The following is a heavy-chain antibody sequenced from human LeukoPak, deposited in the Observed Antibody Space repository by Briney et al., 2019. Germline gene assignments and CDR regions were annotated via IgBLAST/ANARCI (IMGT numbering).Heavy chain of an antibody. CDR2: ISSSSSYI. Sequence: PGGSLRLSCAASGFTFSSYSMNWVRQAPGKGLEWVSSISSSSSYIYYADSVKGRFTISRDNAKNSLYLQMNSLRAEDTAVYYCARLIGDYYDSSGYIDCWGQGTLVTVSS. D-gene: IGHD3-22*01. CDR1: GFTFSSYS. V-gene: IGHV3-21*01. J-gene: IGHJ4*02. CDR3: ARLIGDYYDSSGYIDC.